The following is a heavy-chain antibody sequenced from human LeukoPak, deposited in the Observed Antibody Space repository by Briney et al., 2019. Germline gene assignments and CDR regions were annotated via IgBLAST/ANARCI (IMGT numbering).Heavy chain of an antibody. D-gene: IGHD1-26*01. CDR3: AKDLIVGAEAFDY. CDR2: IRYDGSNK. Sequence: SGGSLRLSCAASGFTFSSYGMHWVRQAPGKGLEWVAFIRYDGSNKYYADSVKGRFTISRDNSKNTLYLQMNSLRAEDTAVYYCAKDLIVGAEAFDYWGQGTLVTVSS. CDR1: GFTFSSYG. V-gene: IGHV3-30*02. J-gene: IGHJ4*02.